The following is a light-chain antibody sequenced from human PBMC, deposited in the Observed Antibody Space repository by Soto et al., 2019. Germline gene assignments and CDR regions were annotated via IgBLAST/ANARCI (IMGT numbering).Light chain of an antibody. CDR1: QSVSTS. J-gene: IGKJ1*01. CDR3: QDYNTWWM. Sequence: EIVMTQSPATLSVSPGETATLSCRASQSVSTSLPWYQQKPGQAARLLISGASTRATRVPARFSGSGSETEFTLTISSLQSEDFGVYYCQDYNTWWMCGQGTKVEI. V-gene: IGKV3-15*01. CDR2: GAS.